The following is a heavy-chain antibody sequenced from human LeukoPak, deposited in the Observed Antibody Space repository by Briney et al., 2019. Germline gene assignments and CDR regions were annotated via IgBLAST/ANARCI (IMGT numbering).Heavy chain of an antibody. CDR3: ARQTGASTNFDN. V-gene: IGHV3-53*01. CDR1: GFTVSSSY. D-gene: IGHD2-2*01. Sequence: PGRSLRLSCAASGFTVSSSYISWVRQAPGKGLEWVSAIYSGGTTYYANSVKGRFTISRDNSKNMLYLLMNSLRAEDTAIYHCARQTGASTNFDNWGQGTLVTVSS. J-gene: IGHJ4*02. CDR2: IYSGGTT.